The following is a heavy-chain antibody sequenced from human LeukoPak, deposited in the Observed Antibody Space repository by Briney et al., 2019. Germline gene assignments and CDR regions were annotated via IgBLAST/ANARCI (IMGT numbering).Heavy chain of an antibody. J-gene: IGHJ5*02. CDR3: ARPYYYDSRIDP. D-gene: IGHD3-22*01. CDR2: IYPSGST. CDR1: GGSISGYY. Sequence: SETLSLTCTVSGGSISGYYWNWIRQPAGKGLEWIGRIYPSGSTIYNPSLKSRVTMSADTSKNQLSLKLSSVTAADTAVYYCARPYYYDSRIDPWGQGILVTVSS. V-gene: IGHV4-4*07.